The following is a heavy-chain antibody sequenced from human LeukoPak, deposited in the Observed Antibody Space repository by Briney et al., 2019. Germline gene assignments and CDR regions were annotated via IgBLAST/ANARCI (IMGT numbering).Heavy chain of an antibody. J-gene: IGHJ4*02. CDR2: IYYSGST. CDR1: GGSISSYY. D-gene: IGHD6-25*01. Sequence: PSETLSLTCTVSGGSISSYYWSWIRQPPGKGLEWIGYIYYSGSTNYNPSLKSRVTISADTSKNQFSLKLSSVTAADTAVYYCARHRIVAAFDYWGQGTLVTVSS. V-gene: IGHV4-59*08. CDR3: ARHRIVAAFDY.